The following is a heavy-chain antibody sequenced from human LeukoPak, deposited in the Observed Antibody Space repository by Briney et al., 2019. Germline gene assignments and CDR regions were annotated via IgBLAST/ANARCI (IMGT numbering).Heavy chain of an antibody. CDR3: ASDPRSDPYYDFWSGTNAFDI. D-gene: IGHD3-3*01. J-gene: IGHJ3*02. V-gene: IGHV1-24*01. CDR1: GYTHIELP. Sequence: ASVKVSCQVSGYTHIELPLHAVGPPPGKGLDGMGGFDLEDGEKKNGQKLQGRVTMTEETSTDTAYMELSSLRSEDTAVYYCASDPRSDPYYDFWSGTNAFDIWGQGTMVTVSS. CDR2: FDLEDGEK.